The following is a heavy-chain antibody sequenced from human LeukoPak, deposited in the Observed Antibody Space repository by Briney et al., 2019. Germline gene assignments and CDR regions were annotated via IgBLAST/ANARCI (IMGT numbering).Heavy chain of an antibody. CDR2: INPNSGGT. D-gene: IGHD2-2*01. CDR1: GYTFTGYY. J-gene: IGHJ3*02. Sequence: ASVKVSCKASGYTFTGYYMHWVRQAPGQGLEWMGWINPNSGGTNYAQKFQGRVTMTRDTSISTAYMELSRLRSDDTAVYYCARDFAGYCSSTSCPYDAFEIWGQGTMVTVSS. V-gene: IGHV1-2*02. CDR3: ARDFAGYCSSTSCPYDAFEI.